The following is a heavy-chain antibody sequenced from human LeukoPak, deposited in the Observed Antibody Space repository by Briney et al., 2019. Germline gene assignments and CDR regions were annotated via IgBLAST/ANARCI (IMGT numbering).Heavy chain of an antibody. CDR1: GYSFTNYY. D-gene: IGHD3-9*01. CDR3: ATSTGYDVLTGYQEDHYYFGY. J-gene: IGHJ4*02. V-gene: IGHV1-46*01. Sequence: GASVKVSCKASGYSFTNYYMHWVRQAPGQGLEWMGTINPRDGSTTYTQKFQGRVTVTRDTSTSTVYMDLSSLRSEDTAVYYCATSTGYDVLTGYQEDHYYFGYWGQGTLVTVSS. CDR2: INPRDGST.